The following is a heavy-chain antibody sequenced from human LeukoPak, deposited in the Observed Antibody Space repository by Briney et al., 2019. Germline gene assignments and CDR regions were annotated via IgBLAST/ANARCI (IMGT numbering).Heavy chain of an antibody. CDR2: ISPNSGGT. CDR1: GYTFTGYY. V-gene: IGHV1-2*02. J-gene: IGHJ4*02. D-gene: IGHD2-2*01. CDR3: AREGDYCSSTSCYYEVDY. Sequence: GASVKVSCKASGYTFTGYYMHWVRQAPGQGLEWMGWISPNSGGTNYAQKFQGRVTMTRDTSISTAYMELSRLRSDDTAVYYCAREGDYCSSTSCYYEVDYWGQGTLVTVSS.